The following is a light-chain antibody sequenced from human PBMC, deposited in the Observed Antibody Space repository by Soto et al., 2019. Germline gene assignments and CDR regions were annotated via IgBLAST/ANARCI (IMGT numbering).Light chain of an antibody. CDR3: QHYGSSRT. Sequence: EIVLTQSPGTLSLSPGERVTLSGRASQSVSSSDLAWYQLKPGQAPRLLIYGASSRATGIPDRFSGSGSGIDFTLTISRLEPEDFAVYYCQHYGSSRTFGLGTRVEIK. CDR2: GAS. CDR1: QSVSSSD. V-gene: IGKV3-20*01. J-gene: IGKJ1*01.